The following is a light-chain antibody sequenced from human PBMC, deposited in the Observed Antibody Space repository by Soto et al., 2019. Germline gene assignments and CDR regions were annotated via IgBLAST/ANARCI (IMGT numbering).Light chain of an antibody. Sequence: QPVLTQSSSASASLGSSVKLTCTLSSGHSSYIIAWHQQQPGKAPRYLMKLEGSVSYNKGSGVPDRFPGSSSGADRYLTISNLQFEDEADYYLETWDINTNAVFGGGTKLTVL. CDR1: SGHSSYI. J-gene: IGLJ2*01. CDR2: LEGSVSY. V-gene: IGLV4-60*02. CDR3: ETWDINTNAV.